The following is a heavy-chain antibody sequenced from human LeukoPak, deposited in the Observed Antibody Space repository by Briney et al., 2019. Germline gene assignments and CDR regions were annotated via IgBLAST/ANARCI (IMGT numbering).Heavy chain of an antibody. CDR1: GFTFSSYA. V-gene: IGHV3-23*01. CDR3: AKGVGHYGFYWYFDL. J-gene: IGHJ2*01. Sequence: GGSLRLSCAASGFTFSSYAMSWVRQAPGKGLEWVSAISGSGGSTYYADSVKGRFTISRDNSKNTLYLQTNSLRAEDTAVYYCAKGVGHYGFYWYFDLWGRGTLVTVSS. D-gene: IGHD3-10*01. CDR2: ISGSGGST.